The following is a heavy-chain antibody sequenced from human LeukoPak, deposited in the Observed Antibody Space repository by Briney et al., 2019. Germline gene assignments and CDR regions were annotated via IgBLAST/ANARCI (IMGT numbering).Heavy chain of an antibody. Sequence: KTSETLSLTCTVTGGYITNYYWSWVRQPPGKGLEWIGYIYTSGPTNYNPSLKSRVTISVDTSRNQLSLRLSSVTAADTAVYYCARQGGYSSPFSVWGKGTTVAVSS. V-gene: IGHV4-4*09. D-gene: IGHD6-6*01. J-gene: IGHJ6*04. CDR3: ARQGGYSSPFSV. CDR1: GGYITNYY. CDR2: IYTSGPT.